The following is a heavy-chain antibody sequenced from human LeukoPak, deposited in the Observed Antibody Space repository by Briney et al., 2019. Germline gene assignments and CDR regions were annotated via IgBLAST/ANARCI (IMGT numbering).Heavy chain of an antibody. CDR1: GGSFSGYY. V-gene: IGHV4-34*01. CDR3: ARDYRESYNWIKNSGAFDI. D-gene: IGHD1/OR15-1a*01. J-gene: IGHJ3*02. Sequence: SETLSLTCAVYGGSFSGYYWSWIRQPPGKGLEWIGEINHSGSTNYNPSLKSRGTISVDTSKNQFSLKLSSVTAADTAVYYCARDYRESYNWIKNSGAFDIWGQGTMVTVSS. CDR2: INHSGST.